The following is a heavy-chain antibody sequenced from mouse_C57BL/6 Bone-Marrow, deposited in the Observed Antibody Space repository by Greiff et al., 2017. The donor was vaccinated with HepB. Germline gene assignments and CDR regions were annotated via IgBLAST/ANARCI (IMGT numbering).Heavy chain of an antibody. CDR2: IYPGDGDT. D-gene: IGHD1-1*01. CDR3: ARWGLTTVVAHWYFDV. Sequence: VQWVESGPELVKPGASVKISCKASGYAFSSSWMNWVKQRPGKGLEWIGRIYPGDGDTNYNGKVKGKATLTADKSSSTAYRQLSSLTSEDSAVYFCARWGLTTVVAHWYFDVWGTGTTVTVSS. J-gene: IGHJ1*03. CDR1: GYAFSSSW. V-gene: IGHV1-82*01.